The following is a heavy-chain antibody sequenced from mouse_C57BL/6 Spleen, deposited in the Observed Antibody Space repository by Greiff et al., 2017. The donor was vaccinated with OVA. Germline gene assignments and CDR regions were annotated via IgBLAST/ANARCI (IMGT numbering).Heavy chain of an antibody. CDR3: ARGGTGYAMDY. CDR1: GYAFSSYW. V-gene: IGHV1-80*01. J-gene: IGHJ4*01. CDR2: IYPGDGDT. D-gene: IGHD3-3*01. Sequence: VQLQQSGAELVKPGASVKISCKASGYAFSSYWMNWVKQRPGKGLEWIGQIYPGDGDTNYNGKFKGKATLTADKSSSTAYMQISSLTSEDSAVYFCARGGTGYAMDYWGQGTSVTVSS.